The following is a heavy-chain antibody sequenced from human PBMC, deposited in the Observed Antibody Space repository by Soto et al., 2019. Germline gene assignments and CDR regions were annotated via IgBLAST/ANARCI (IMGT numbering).Heavy chain of an antibody. CDR1: GGTFSSYA. CDR2: IIPIFGTA. D-gene: IGHD1-26*01. Sequence: QVQLVQSGAEVKKPGSSVKVSCKASGGTFSSYAISWVRQAPGQGLEWMGGIIPIFGTANYAQKFQGRVTITAEESTRTAYMELSSRRSEDTTAYYCARRGYSANRGWFDPWGQGTLVTISS. J-gene: IGHJ5*02. CDR3: ARRGYSANRGWFDP. V-gene: IGHV1-69*01.